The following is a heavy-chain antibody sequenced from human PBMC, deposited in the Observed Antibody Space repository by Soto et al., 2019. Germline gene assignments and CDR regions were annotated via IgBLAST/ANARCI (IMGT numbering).Heavy chain of an antibody. V-gene: IGHV3-48*02. CDR2: ISSSSSTI. J-gene: IGHJ4*02. CDR1: GFTFSSYS. Sequence: VGSLSLSCAASGFTFSSYSMNWGRQAPGKGLEWVSYISSSSSTIYYADSVKGRFTISRDNAKNSLYLQMNSLRDEDTAVYYCAREGSSSWSSFDYRGQGTLVTLSS. D-gene: IGHD6-13*01. CDR3: AREGSSSWSSFDY.